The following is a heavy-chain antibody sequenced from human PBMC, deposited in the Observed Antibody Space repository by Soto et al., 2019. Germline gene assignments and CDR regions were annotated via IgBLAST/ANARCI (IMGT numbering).Heavy chain of an antibody. V-gene: IGHV3-7*01. CDR3: AREGLLYDILTSYSPAYFDY. D-gene: IGHD3-9*01. Sequence: GGSLRLSCAASGFTFSSYWMSWVRQAPGKGLEWVANIKQDGSEKYYVDSVKGRFTISRDNAKNSLYLQMNSLRAEDTAVYYCAREGLLYDILTSYSPAYFDYWGQGTLVTVSS. CDR2: IKQDGSEK. CDR1: GFTFSSYW. J-gene: IGHJ4*02.